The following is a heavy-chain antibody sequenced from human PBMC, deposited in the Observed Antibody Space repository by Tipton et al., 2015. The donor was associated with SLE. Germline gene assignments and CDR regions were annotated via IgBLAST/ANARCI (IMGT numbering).Heavy chain of an antibody. J-gene: IGHJ4*02. CDR1: AGSFSGYS. D-gene: IGHD2-8*01. V-gene: IGHV4-59*08. CDR3: ARGGNGFDY. CDR2: IYYSGRT. Sequence: LRLSCAVYAGSFSGYSWNWIRQPPGKGLEWIGYIYYSGRTSYNPSLGSRVTISVDTSKNQFSLKLSSVTAADTAVYYCARGGNGFDYWGQGTLVTVSS.